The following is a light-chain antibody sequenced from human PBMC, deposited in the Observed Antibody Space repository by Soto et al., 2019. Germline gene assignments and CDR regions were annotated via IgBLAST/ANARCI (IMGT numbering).Light chain of an antibody. CDR3: SSYTTTSTWV. CDR1: ITDVGSSNY. J-gene: IGLJ2*01. CDR2: DVS. Sequence: QSALTQPASVSGSPGQSITISCTGTITDVGSSNYVSWYKQHPGKAPKLMIYDVSNRPSGVSNRFSGSKSSNTASLTISGLQAEDEADYYCSSYTTTSTWVFGGGTKVTV. V-gene: IGLV2-14*01.